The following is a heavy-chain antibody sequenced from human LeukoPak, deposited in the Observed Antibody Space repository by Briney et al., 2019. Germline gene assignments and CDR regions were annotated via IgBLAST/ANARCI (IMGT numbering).Heavy chain of an antibody. D-gene: IGHD3-22*01. CDR1: GGSFSGYY. CDR2: IYYSGST. Sequence: SETLSLTCAVYGGSFSGYYWSWIRQPPGKGLEWIGSIYYSGSTYYNPSLKSRVTISVDTSKNQFSLKLSSVTAADTAVYYCARRPRSYYDSSGYYYWGQGALVTVSS. V-gene: IGHV4-34*01. J-gene: IGHJ4*02. CDR3: ARRPRSYYDSSGYYY.